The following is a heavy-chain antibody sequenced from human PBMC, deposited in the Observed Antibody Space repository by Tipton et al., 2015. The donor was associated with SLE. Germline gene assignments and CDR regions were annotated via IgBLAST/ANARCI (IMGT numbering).Heavy chain of an antibody. CDR1: GYTFTGYY. CDR2: ISAHNGNT. Sequence: QSGAEVKKPGASVKVSCKTSGYTFTGYYLNWVRQARGQGLEWMGWISAHNGNTKTAQKLQGRVTMTTDTSTSTAYIELSSLTSEDRAVFVGVGGTNWGSACDAFGNWGQGTLVTVAS. V-gene: IGHV1-18*04. CDR3: VGGTNWGSACDAFGN. D-gene: IGHD7-27*01. J-gene: IGHJ3*02.